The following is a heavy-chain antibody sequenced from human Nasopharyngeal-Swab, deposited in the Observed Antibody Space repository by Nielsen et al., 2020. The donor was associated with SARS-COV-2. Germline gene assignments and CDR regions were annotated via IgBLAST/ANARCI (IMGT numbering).Heavy chain of an antibody. CDR3: AKDMSPNTYYYEMDV. J-gene: IGHJ6*04. Sequence: GGSLRLSCAASGFTFDDYAMHWVRQAPGKGLEWVSGISWNSGSIGYADSVKGRFTISRDNAKNSLYLQMNSLRAEDTALYYCAKDMSPNTYYYEMDVWAKGPRSPSPQ. V-gene: IGHV3-9*01. CDR2: ISWNSGSI. CDR1: GFTFDDYA.